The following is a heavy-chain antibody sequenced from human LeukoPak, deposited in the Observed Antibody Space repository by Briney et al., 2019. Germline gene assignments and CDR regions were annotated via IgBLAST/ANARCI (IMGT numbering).Heavy chain of an antibody. J-gene: IGHJ6*02. D-gene: IGHD3-10*01. V-gene: IGHV1-24*01. Sequence: GASVKVSCKVSGYTLTELSMHWVRQAPGKGLEWMGGFDPEDGETIYAQKFQGRVTMTEDTSTDTAYMELNSLRSEDTAVYYCSTAGAGENYGCPFFYYGMDVWGQGTTVTVSS. CDR1: GYTLTELS. CDR3: STAGAGENYGCPFFYYGMDV. CDR2: FDPEDGET.